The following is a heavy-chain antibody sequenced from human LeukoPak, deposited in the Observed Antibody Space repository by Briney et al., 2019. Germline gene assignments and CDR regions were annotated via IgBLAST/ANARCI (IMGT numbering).Heavy chain of an antibody. CDR3: ARGDYDILTGYPPHFDY. CDR1: GGSISSGSYY. J-gene: IGHJ4*02. CDR2: IYTSGST. V-gene: IGHV4-61*02. D-gene: IGHD3-9*01. Sequence: SETLSLTCTVSGGSISSGSYYWSWIRQPAGKGLEWIGRIYTSGSTNYNPSLKSRVTISVDTSKNQFSLKLSSVTAADTAVYYCARGDYDILTGYPPHFDYWGQGTLVTVSS.